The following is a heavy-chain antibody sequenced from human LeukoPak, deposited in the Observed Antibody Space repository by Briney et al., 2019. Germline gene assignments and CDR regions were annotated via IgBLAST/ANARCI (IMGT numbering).Heavy chain of an antibody. J-gene: IGHJ4*02. CDR3: VRYYYVSSGYLDY. Sequence: PSETLSLTCSVSGGSISSYYWSWIREPPGKGLEWIGYIYYSGSANYNTSLKRRATISVDTSKKQFSLLRSSITAADTAVYYCVRYYYVSSGYLDYWGKGTWVTVSS. CDR2: IYYSGSA. V-gene: IGHV4-59*01. D-gene: IGHD3-22*01. CDR1: GGSISSYY.